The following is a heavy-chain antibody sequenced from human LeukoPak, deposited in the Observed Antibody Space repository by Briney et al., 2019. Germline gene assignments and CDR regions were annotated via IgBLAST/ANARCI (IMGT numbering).Heavy chain of an antibody. D-gene: IGHD5-12*01. V-gene: IGHV3-48*03. CDR1: GFTFSSYE. CDR2: ISSSGSTI. CDR3: ARDAYNDYESWFDP. J-gene: IGHJ5*02. Sequence: GGSLRLSCAASGFTFSSYEMNWVRQAPGKGLEGVSYISSSGSTIYYADSVKGRFTISRDNAKNSLYLQMNSLRAEDTAVYYCARDAYNDYESWFDPWGQGTLVTVSS.